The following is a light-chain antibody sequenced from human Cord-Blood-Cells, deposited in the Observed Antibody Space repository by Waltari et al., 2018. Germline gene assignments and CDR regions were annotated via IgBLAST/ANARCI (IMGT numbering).Light chain of an antibody. CDR1: QSLLHSNGYNY. CDR3: MQALQTPWT. J-gene: IGKJ1*01. V-gene: IGKV2-28*01. Sequence: DIGMTQFPLPLPVTPGEPASISCRSSQSLLHSNGYNYLDWYLQKPGQSPQLLIYLGSNRASGVPDRFSGSGSGTDFTLKISRVEAEDVGVYYCMQALQTPWTFGQGTKVEIK. CDR2: LGS.